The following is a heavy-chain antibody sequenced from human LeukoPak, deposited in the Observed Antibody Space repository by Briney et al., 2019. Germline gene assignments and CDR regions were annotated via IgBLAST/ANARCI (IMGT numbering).Heavy chain of an antibody. D-gene: IGHD3-22*01. V-gene: IGHV4-4*07. J-gene: IGHJ6*03. CDR1: GGSISSYY. Sequence: SETLSLTCTVSGGSISSYYWSWIRQPAGKGLEWIGRIYTSGSTNYNPSLKSRVTMSVDTSKNQFSLKLSTVTAADTAVYYCARIPYYYDSSGSYGGYYYYYMDVWGKGTTVTVSS. CDR2: IYTSGST. CDR3: ARIPYYYDSSGSYGGYYYYYMDV.